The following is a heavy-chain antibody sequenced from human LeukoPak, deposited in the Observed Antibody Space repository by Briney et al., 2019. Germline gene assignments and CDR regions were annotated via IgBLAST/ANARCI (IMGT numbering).Heavy chain of an antibody. Sequence: GASVKVSCKASGYTFTGYYMHWVRQAPGQGREWMGWINPNSGGTNYAQKFQGWVTMTRDTSISTAYMELSRLRSDDTAVYYCARAPVIIAPPDYWGQGTLVTVSS. CDR3: ARAPVIIAPPDY. CDR1: GYTFTGYY. V-gene: IGHV1-2*04. CDR2: INPNSGGT. D-gene: IGHD3-10*01. J-gene: IGHJ4*02.